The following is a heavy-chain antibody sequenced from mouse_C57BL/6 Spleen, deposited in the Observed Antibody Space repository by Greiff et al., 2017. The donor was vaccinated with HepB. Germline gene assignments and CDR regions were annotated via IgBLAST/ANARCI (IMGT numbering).Heavy chain of an antibody. CDR1: GYTFTSYW. D-gene: IGHD1-1*01. CDR3: ARSGVITTVSPFFDY. CDR2: IYPGSGST. Sequence: QVQLQQPGAELVKPGASVKMSCKASGYTFTSYWITWVKQRPGQGLEWIGDIYPGSGSTNYNEKFKSKATLTVDTSSSTAYIQLSSLTSEDSAVYYCARSGVITTVSPFFDYWGQGTTLTVSS. V-gene: IGHV1-55*01. J-gene: IGHJ2*01.